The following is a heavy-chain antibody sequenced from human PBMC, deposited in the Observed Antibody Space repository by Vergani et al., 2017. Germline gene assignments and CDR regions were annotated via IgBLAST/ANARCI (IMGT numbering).Heavy chain of an antibody. CDR1: GGTFSSYA. D-gene: IGHD3-16*01. Sequence: QVQLVQSGAEVKKPGSSVKVSCKASGGTFSSYAISWVRQAPGQGLEWMGGIIPIFGTANYAQKFQGRVTITADESTSTAYMELSSLRSEDTAVYYCARPHLGGGAGYYYYGMDVWGQGTTVTVSS. CDR3: ARPHLGGGAGYYYYGMDV. V-gene: IGHV1-69*01. CDR2: IIPIFGTA. J-gene: IGHJ6*02.